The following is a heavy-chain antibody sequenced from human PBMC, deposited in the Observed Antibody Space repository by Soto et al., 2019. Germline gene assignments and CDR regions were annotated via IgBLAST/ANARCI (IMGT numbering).Heavy chain of an antibody. CDR1: GFSVSTSGVG. CDR3: VHSKRRWFGELLGNWFDP. V-gene: IGHV2-5*02. J-gene: IGHJ5*02. CDR2: IYWDDDK. Sequence: QITLKESGPTLVKPTQTLTLTCTISGFSVSTSGVGVGWIRQPPGKALEWLALIYWDDDKRYSPSVKSRLTITKDTSKNQVVLTMTNMDPVDTGTYYCVHSKRRWFGELLGNWFDPWGQGTLVTVSS. D-gene: IGHD3-10*01.